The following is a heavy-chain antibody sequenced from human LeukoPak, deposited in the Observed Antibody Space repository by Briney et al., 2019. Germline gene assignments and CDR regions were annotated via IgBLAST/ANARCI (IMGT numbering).Heavy chain of an antibody. Sequence: SETLSLTCTVSGGSISSYYWSWIRQPPGKGLERIGYIYYSGSANYNPSLKSRVTISVDTSKNQFSLKLSSVTAADTAVYYCAVGPISSSWYYFDYLGQGTLVTVSS. V-gene: IGHV4-59*08. J-gene: IGHJ4*02. CDR1: GGSISSYY. CDR3: AVGPISSSWYYFDY. D-gene: IGHD6-13*01. CDR2: IYYSGSA.